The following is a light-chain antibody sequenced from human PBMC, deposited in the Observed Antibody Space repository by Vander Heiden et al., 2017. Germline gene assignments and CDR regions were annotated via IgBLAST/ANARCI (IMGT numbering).Light chain of an antibody. CDR3: QQRYTTPLT. J-gene: IGKJ5*01. Sequence: LQMTYPSSFLSASVGDRVTITCRASQDIISYLTWYQQKPGKAPKLLIYAASSLQSGVPSRFSGSGSGTDFTLTISSLQPEDFATYYCQQRYTTPLTFGQGTRLEIK. CDR1: QDIISY. V-gene: IGKV1-39*01. CDR2: AAS.